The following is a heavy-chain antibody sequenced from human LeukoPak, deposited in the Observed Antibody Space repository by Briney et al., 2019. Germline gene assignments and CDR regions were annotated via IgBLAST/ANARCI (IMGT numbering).Heavy chain of an antibody. V-gene: IGHV3-30*01. Sequence: GRSLRLSCAASGFTFSSNAIHWVRQAPGKGLEWVAVISYDGGKKFYADSVKGRFTISRDNSKNTPYLQMNSLRAEDTAVYSCARDRVPPASGVFTYYMDVWGKGTTVIVSS. D-gene: IGHD3-10*01. CDR3: ARDRVPPASGVFTYYMDV. CDR2: ISYDGGKK. J-gene: IGHJ6*03. CDR1: GFTFSSNA.